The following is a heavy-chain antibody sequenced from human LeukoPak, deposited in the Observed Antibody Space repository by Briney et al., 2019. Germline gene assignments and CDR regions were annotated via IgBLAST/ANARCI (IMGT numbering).Heavy chain of an antibody. CDR2: ISSSCSTI. J-gene: IGHJ4*02. D-gene: IGHD6-13*01. CDR1: GFTFSSYS. CDR3: ARDQVSVAGTGIDY. Sequence: GGSLRLSCAASGFTFSSYSMNWVRQAPGKGLEWVSYISSSCSTIYYADSVKGRFTISRDNAKNSLYLQMNSLRAEDTAVYYCARDQVSVAGTGIDYWGQGTLVTVSS. V-gene: IGHV3-48*04.